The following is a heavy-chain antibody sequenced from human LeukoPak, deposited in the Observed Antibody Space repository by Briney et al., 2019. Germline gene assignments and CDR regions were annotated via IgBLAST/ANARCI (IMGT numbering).Heavy chain of an antibody. CDR1: GGSISSGDYY. Sequence: SETLSLTCTVSGGSISSGDYYWSWIRQPAGKGLEWIGRIYTSGSTNYNPSLKSRVTISVDTSKNQFSLKLSSVTAADTAVYYCARPTEYANAFDIWGQGTMVTVSS. D-gene: IGHD2-2*01. J-gene: IGHJ3*02. CDR2: IYTSGST. V-gene: IGHV4-61*02. CDR3: ARPTEYANAFDI.